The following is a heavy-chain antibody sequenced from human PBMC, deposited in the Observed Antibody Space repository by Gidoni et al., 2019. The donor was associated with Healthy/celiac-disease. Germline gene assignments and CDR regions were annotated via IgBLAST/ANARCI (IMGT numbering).Heavy chain of an antibody. J-gene: IGHJ4*02. V-gene: IGHV3-11*01. D-gene: IGHD3-3*01. CDR3: ARVFGITIFGVVIEYFDY. Sequence: QVQLVESGGGLVKPGGSLRLSCAASGFTFSAYYMSWIRQAPGKVLEWVSYISSSGSTIYYADYVKGRFTISRDNAKNSLYLQMNSLRAEDTAVYYCARVFGITIFGVVIEYFDYWGQGTLVTVSS. CDR1: GFTFSAYY. CDR2: ISSSGSTI.